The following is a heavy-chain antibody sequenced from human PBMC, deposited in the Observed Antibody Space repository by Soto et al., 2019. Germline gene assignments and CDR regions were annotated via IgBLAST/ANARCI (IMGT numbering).Heavy chain of an antibody. V-gene: IGHV3-30*18. CDR1: RFTFSSYG. Sequence: QVQLVESGGGVVQPGRSLRLSCAASRFTFSSYGMHWVRQAPGKGLEWVAVISYDGSNKYYADSVKGRFTISRDNSKNTLYLQMNSLRAEDTAVYYCAKDAVGYCSGGTCYARYYYYGMDVWGQGATVTVSS. D-gene: IGHD2-15*01. J-gene: IGHJ6*02. CDR2: ISYDGSNK. CDR3: AKDAVGYCSGGTCYARYYYYGMDV.